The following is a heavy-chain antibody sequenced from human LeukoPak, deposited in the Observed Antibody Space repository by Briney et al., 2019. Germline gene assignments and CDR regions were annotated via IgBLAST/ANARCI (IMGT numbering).Heavy chain of an antibody. Sequence: GGSLRLSCAASGFTVSSNYMSWVRQAPGKGLEWVSVIYSGGSTYYADSVKGRFTISRDNSKNTLYLQMSSLRAEDTAVYYCAREGATSGSVAGTLYYYYGMDVWGQGTTVTVSS. CDR1: GFTVSSNY. J-gene: IGHJ6*02. CDR3: AREGATSGSVAGTLYYYYGMDV. CDR2: IYSGGST. V-gene: IGHV3-66*01. D-gene: IGHD6-19*01.